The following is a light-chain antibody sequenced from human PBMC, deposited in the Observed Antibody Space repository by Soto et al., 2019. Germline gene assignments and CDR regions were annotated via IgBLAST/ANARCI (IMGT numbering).Light chain of an antibody. V-gene: IGKV3-15*01. Sequence: EILMTQSPSTLSVSVGERATISCRASQSVGRELAWYQQKPGEAPKLVIYDVFTRASGVPTRFSGSGSGTEFTLTISSLQSEDFATYYCQQDYGYRWTFGQGTKVDNK. CDR2: DVF. CDR3: QQDYGYRWT. CDR1: QSVGRE. J-gene: IGKJ1*01.